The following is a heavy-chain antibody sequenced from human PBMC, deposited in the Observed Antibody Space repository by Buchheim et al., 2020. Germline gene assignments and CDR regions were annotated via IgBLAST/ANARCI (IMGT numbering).Heavy chain of an antibody. D-gene: IGHD4-17*01. Sequence: QVQLQQWGAGLLKPSETLSLTCAVYGGSFSGYYWSWIRQPPGKGLEWIGEINHSGSTNYNPSLKSRVTISVDTSKNQFSLKLSSVTAADTAVYYCASRMTTVTRPGGWYFDLWGRGTL. CDR1: GGSFSGYY. J-gene: IGHJ2*01. V-gene: IGHV4-34*01. CDR2: INHSGST. CDR3: ASRMTTVTRPGGWYFDL.